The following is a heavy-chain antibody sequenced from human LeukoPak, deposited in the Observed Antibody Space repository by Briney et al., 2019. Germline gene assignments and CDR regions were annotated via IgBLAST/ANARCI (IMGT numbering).Heavy chain of an antibody. V-gene: IGHV4-39*07. CDR1: ADSITISNYY. CDR3: ARVAPSTTFGVVTHRIFDY. D-gene: IGHD3-3*01. J-gene: IGHJ4*02. CDR2: IYYTGST. Sequence: SETLSLTCTVSADSITISNYYWAWIRQPPGKGLDWIGSIYYTGSTYYSPSLKSQVTISVDTSKNQFSLRVTSVTAADTAIYYCARVAPSTTFGVVTHRIFDYWGQGTLVTASS.